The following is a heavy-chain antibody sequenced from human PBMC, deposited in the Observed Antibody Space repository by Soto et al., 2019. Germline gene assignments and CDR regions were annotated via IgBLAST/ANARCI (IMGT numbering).Heavy chain of an antibody. CDR2: XSXXXGXT. V-gene: IGHV3-23*01. CDR3: AKDQYYDSSGYLAS. J-gene: IGHJ5*02. CDR1: GFTFSSYA. Sequence: GGSLRPSCAASGFTFSSYAMSWVRQAPGKGLEWVXAXSXXXGXTXXXDXXXXRFTISRDNSKNTLYLQMKSLRAEDTAVYYCAKDQYYDSSGYLASWGQGTLVTVSS. D-gene: IGHD3-22*01.